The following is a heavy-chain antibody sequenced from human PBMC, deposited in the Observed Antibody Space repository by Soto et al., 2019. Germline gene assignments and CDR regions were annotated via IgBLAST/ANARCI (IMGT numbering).Heavy chain of an antibody. J-gene: IGHJ4*02. CDR1: GGSISTGGYY. Sequence: QVQLQESGPGLVKPSQTLSLTCTVSGGSISTGGYYWSWIRQHPGKGLEWIGSIYYSGSTYYNPSLETRVTTSVYTSKNRFPLKLRSVTAANTAVYYCAREPLTWGQGTLVTVSS. CDR3: AREPLT. CDR2: IYYSGST. V-gene: IGHV4-31*03.